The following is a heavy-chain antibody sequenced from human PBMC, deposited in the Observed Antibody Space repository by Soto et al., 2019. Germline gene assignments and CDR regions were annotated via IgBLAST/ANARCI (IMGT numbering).Heavy chain of an antibody. CDR1: GFTFDDYA. CDR2: ISWNSGSI. V-gene: IGHV3-9*01. J-gene: IGHJ3*02. D-gene: IGHD3-16*01. Sequence: GGSLRLSCAASGFTFDDYAMHWVRQAPGKGLEWVSGISWNSGSIGYADSVKGRFTISRDNAKNSLYLQMNSLRAEDTAGYYCANDFRQRAPFGGVTASFDIWGQGTMVTVSS. CDR3: ANDFRQRAPFGGVTASFDI.